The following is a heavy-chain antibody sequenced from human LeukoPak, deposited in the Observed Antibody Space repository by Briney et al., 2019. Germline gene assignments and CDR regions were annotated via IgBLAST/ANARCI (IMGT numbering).Heavy chain of an antibody. V-gene: IGHV3-33*01. CDR3: ARDRSTRYFDL. J-gene: IGHJ2*01. CDR2: IWNDGSTK. CDR1: GFTFSNFG. D-gene: IGHD2-2*01. Sequence: GRTLPLSCAASGFTFSNFGMHWVRQPPGKGLEWVAIIWNDGSTKYFTYSVRGLFTIYRDNSKSTLYLQMTRLRIEATAVYYGARDRSTRYFDLWGRGTLVTVSS.